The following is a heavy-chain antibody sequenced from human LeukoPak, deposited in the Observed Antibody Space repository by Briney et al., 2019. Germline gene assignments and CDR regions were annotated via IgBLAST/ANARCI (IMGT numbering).Heavy chain of an antibody. V-gene: IGHV5-51*01. CDR1: GYRFTSYW. D-gene: IGHD1-1*01. J-gene: IGHJ4*02. CDR2: IYPGDSDT. CDR3: ARLDTTGSILVDY. Sequence: GESLKISRKGSGYRFTSYWIGWVRQMPGKGLEWMGIIYPGDSDTRYSPSFQGQVTIPADKSISTAYLQWSSLMASDTAMYYCARLDTTGSILVDYWGQGTLVTVSS.